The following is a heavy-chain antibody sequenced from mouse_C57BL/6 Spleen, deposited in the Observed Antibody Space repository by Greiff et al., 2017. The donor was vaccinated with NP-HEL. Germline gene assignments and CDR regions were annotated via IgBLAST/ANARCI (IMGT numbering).Heavy chain of an antibody. CDR1: GYAFSSSW. V-gene: IGHV1-82*01. J-gene: IGHJ1*03. CDR3: ARSGGGSGYSTHWYFDV. D-gene: IGHD3-2*02. Sequence: VQLQQSGPELVKPGASVKISCKASGYAFSSSWMNWVKQRPGKGLEWIGRIYPGDGDTNYNGKFKGKATLTADKSSSTAYMQLSSLTSEDSAVYFCARSGGGSGYSTHWYFDVWGTGTTVTVSS. CDR2: IYPGDGDT.